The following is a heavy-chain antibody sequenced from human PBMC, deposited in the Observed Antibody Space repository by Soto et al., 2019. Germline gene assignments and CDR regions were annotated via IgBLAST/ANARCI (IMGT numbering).Heavy chain of an antibody. CDR3: APRLGELSFHTWFDY. CDR2: ISSSSSYT. V-gene: IGHV3-11*03. CDR1: GFTFSDYY. J-gene: IGHJ5*01. D-gene: IGHD3-16*02. Sequence: PGGSLRLSCAASGFTFSDYYMSWIRQAPGKGLEWVSYISSSSSYTNYADSVKGRFTISRDNAKNSLYLQMNSLRAEDTAVYYCAPRLGELSFHTWFDYSGQGTLVTVAS.